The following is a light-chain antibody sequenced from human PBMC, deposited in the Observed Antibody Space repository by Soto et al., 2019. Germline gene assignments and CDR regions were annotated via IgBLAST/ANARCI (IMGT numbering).Light chain of an antibody. V-gene: IGKV1-39*01. CDR1: QSISTF. J-gene: IGKJ4*01. CDR3: QQSYSTLLS. CDR2: GAS. Sequence: DIELTQSPSSLSASVGARVTITCRASQSISTFLNWYQHKRGKAPKLLIHGASSLQSGVPFRFTGSGSGTDFSLTISGLQPEDSATYYCQQSYSTLLSFGGGTKVEI.